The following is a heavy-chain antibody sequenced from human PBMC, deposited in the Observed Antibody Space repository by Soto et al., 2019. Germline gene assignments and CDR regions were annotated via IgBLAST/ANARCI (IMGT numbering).Heavy chain of an antibody. CDR3: ARSGSGSGWFDP. CDR1: GGSISSYY. CDR2: IYYSGST. Sequence: SETLSLTCTVSGGSISSYYWSWIRQPPGKGLEWIGYIYYSGSTNYNPSLKSRVTISVDTSKNQFSLKLSSVTAADTAVYYRARSGSGSGWFDPWGQGTLVTVSS. D-gene: IGHD3-10*01. J-gene: IGHJ5*02. V-gene: IGHV4-59*01.